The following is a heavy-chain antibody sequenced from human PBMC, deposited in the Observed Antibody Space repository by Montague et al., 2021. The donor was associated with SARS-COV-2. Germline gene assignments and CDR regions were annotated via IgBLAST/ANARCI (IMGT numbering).Heavy chain of an antibody. J-gene: IGHJ6*02. D-gene: IGHD2-15*01. Sequence: SETLSLTCAVYGGSFSGYYWSWIRQPPGKGLEWIGEINHSGSTNYNPSLKSRVTISVDTSKNQFSLKLSSVTAADTAVYYCARGSGCSGGSCYPEWEPYYYYGMDVWGQGTTVTVSS. V-gene: IGHV4-34*01. CDR1: GGSFSGYY. CDR2: INHSGST. CDR3: ARGSGCSGGSCYPEWEPYYYYGMDV.